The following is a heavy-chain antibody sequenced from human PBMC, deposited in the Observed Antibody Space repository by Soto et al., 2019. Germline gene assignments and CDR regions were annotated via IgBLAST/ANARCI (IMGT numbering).Heavy chain of an antibody. Sequence: GGSLRLSCAASGFTFSSYAMHWVRQAPGKGLEWVAIISYDGSNKYYADSVKGRFTISRDNSKNTLYLQMNSLRAEDTAVYYCANEYSSSLTYYYYYGMDVWGQGTTVTVSS. CDR2: ISYDGSNK. J-gene: IGHJ6*02. V-gene: IGHV3-30-3*02. D-gene: IGHD6-6*01. CDR3: ANEYSSSLTYYYYYGMDV. CDR1: GFTFSSYA.